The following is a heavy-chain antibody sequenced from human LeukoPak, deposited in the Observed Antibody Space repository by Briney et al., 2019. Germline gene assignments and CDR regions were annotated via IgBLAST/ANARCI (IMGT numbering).Heavy chain of an antibody. V-gene: IGHV4-39*01. CDR1: GGSISSSSYY. Sequence: SETLSLTCALSGGSISSSSYYWGWIRQPPGKGLEWIGSIYYSGSTYYNPSLKSRVTISVDTSKNQFSLKLSSVTAADTAVYYCARHKYRLPNFDYWGQGTLVTVSS. CDR3: ARHKYRLPNFDY. J-gene: IGHJ4*02. D-gene: IGHD2-2*01. CDR2: IYYSGST.